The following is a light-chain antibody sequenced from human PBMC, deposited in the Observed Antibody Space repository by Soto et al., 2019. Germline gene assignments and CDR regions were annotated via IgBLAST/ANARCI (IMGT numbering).Light chain of an antibody. V-gene: IGLV2-8*01. Sequence: CALTQPASASGSPGRSVTISCTGTTSDFGSNNYVSWYQQHPGKAPKLMIYEVNKRPSGVPDRFSGSKSGNTASLTVSGLQADDEADYYCSSYAGSNIYYVFGTGTKVTVL. J-gene: IGLJ1*01. CDR3: SSYAGSNIYYV. CDR1: TSDFGSNNY. CDR2: EVN.